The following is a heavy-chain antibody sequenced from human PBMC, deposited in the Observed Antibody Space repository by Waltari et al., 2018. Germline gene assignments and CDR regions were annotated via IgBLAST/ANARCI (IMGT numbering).Heavy chain of an antibody. D-gene: IGHD3-10*01. CDR1: GFTFSIYA. CDR3: AREGYTSGTLGDFDH. CDR2: ISSDGRTI. V-gene: IGHV3-30*01. J-gene: IGHJ4*02. Sequence: QAQLVEAGGGVVQPGMSLRPSCAASGFTFSIYAMNWIRQAPGKGLEWVAVISSDGRTIFYADSIKGRFTISRENSKNTLYLQINSLRAEDTAVYFCAREGYTSGTLGDFDHWGQGTLVTVSS.